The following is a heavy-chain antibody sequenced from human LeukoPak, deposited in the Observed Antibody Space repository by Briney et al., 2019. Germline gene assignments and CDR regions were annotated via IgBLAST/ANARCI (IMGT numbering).Heavy chain of an antibody. D-gene: IGHD2-15*01. V-gene: IGHV3-30-3*01. CDR1: GFTFSSYA. CDR2: ISYDGSNK. CDR3: ARDPQDIVVVVAAKGGYYYGMDV. J-gene: IGHJ6*02. Sequence: GRSLRLSCAASGFTFSSYAMHWVRQAPGKGLEWGAVISYDGSNKYYADSVKGRFTISRDNSKNTLYMQMNSLRAEDTAVYYCARDPQDIVVVVAAKGGYYYGMDVWGQGTTVTVSS.